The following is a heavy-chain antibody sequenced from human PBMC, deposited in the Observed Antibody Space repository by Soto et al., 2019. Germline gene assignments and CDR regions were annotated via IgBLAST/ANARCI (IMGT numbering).Heavy chain of an antibody. Sequence: QVQLQESGPGLVKPSGTLSLTCAVSGGSISSSNWWSWVRQPPGKGLEWIGDIYHSGSTNYNPSLKSRVTISVDKSKNQFSLKLSSVTAADTAVYYCARSNVLRYFDWLLKNDAFDIWGQGTMVTVSS. CDR1: GGSISSSNW. J-gene: IGHJ3*02. V-gene: IGHV4-4*02. CDR2: IYHSGST. CDR3: ARSNVLRYFDWLLKNDAFDI. D-gene: IGHD3-9*01.